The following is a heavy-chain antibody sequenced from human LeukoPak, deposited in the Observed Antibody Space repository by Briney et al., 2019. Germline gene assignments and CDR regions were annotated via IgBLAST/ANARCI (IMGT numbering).Heavy chain of an antibody. CDR3: ARHIVVVTPTPNDAFDI. V-gene: IGHV1-2*02. CDR2: ISPNSGGT. CDR1: GYTFTGYY. Sequence: ASVKVSCKASGYTFTGYYMHWVRQAPGQGLEWMGWISPNSGGTNYAQKFQGRVTMTRDTSISTAYMEVSRLRSDDTAVYYCARHIVVVTPTPNDAFDIWGQGTMVTVSS. D-gene: IGHD2-21*02. J-gene: IGHJ3*02.